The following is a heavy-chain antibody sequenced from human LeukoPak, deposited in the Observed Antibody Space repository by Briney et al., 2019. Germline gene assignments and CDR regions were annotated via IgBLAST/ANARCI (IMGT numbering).Heavy chain of an antibody. CDR3: ARCHYYDSSGFDY. J-gene: IGHJ4*02. Sequence: GGSLRLSCAASGFTFSSYEMNWVRQAPGKGLEWVSYISSSGSTFYSADSVKGRFTVSRDNAKNSLYLQMNSLRAEDTAVYYCARCHYYDSSGFDYWGQGTLATVSS. D-gene: IGHD3-22*01. CDR2: ISSSGSTF. V-gene: IGHV3-48*03. CDR1: GFTFSSYE.